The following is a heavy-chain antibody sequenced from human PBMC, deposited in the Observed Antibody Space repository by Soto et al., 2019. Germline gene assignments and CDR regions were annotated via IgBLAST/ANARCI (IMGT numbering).Heavy chain of an antibody. CDR1: GFTFSSYS. V-gene: IGHV3-48*04. J-gene: IGHJ4*02. D-gene: IGHD5-18*01. CDR3: AGDTAMVQYEY. CDR2: ISSSGSTI. Sequence: PGGSLSLSCAASGFTFSSYSMNWVRQAPGKGLEWVSYISSSGSTIYYADSVKGRFTISRDNAKNSLYLQMNSLRAEDTAVYYCAGDTAMVQYEYWGQGTLVTVSS.